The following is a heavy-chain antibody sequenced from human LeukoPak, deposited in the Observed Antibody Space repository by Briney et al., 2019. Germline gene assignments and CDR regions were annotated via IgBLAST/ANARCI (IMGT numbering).Heavy chain of an antibody. CDR1: GGSLSSGDYY. J-gene: IGHJ4*02. Sequence: PSQTLSLTCPVSGGSLSSGDYYWRWPRQPPGKGLEWIGHIYYRGSTYYDPSLKSRVSISVDTSKDQFSLKLSSVTAADTAVYYCASVHYCDSSGTRNFDYWGQGTLVTVSS. CDR2: IYYRGST. V-gene: IGHV4-30-4*08. CDR3: ASVHYCDSSGTRNFDY. D-gene: IGHD3-22*01.